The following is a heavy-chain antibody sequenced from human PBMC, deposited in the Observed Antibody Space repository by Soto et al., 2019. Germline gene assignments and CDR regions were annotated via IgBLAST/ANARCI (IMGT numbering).Heavy chain of an antibody. Sequence: RGALRLSCASYVFTFSSYGMHWVRQAPGKGLEWVAVISYDGSNKYYADSVKGRFTISRDNSKNTLYLQMNSLRAEDTAVYYCAKELAQGIAASDYWGQGTMVTVSS. J-gene: IGHJ4*02. CDR3: AKELAQGIAASDY. D-gene: IGHD6-13*01. V-gene: IGHV3-30*18. CDR2: ISYDGSNK. CDR1: VFTFSSYG.